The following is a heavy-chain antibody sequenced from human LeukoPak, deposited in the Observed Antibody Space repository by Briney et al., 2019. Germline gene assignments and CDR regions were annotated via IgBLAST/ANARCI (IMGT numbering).Heavy chain of an antibody. D-gene: IGHD1-20*01. CDR2: TYYRSKWYN. Sequence: SQTLSLTCAISGDSVSSNSAAWNWIRQSPSRGLEWLGRTYYRSKWYNDYAVSVKSRITINPDTSKNQFSLQLNSVTPEDTAVYYCARALSESNWKGRGYYYYYYYMDVWGKGTTVTVSS. CDR1: GDSVSSNSAA. J-gene: IGHJ6*03. CDR3: ARALSESNWKGRGYYYYYYYMDV. V-gene: IGHV6-1*01.